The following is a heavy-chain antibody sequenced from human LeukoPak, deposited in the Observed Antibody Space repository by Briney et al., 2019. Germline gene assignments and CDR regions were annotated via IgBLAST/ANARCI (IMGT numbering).Heavy chain of an antibody. CDR1: GFTLSSYS. Sequence: GGSLRLSCGVSGFTLSSYSMNWVRQAPGEGLEWISYISPSTTIYYADSVKGRFTISRDNAQNSLYLQMNSLRAEDTAVYYCAKAQDTGSWYGYSWNDESLLDYWGQGTLVTVSS. CDR3: AKAQDTGSWYGYSWNDESLLDY. V-gene: IGHV3-48*01. J-gene: IGHJ4*02. CDR2: ISPSTTI. D-gene: IGHD1-20*01.